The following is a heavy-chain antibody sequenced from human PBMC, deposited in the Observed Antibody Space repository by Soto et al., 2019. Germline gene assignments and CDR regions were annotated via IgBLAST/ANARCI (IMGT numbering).Heavy chain of an antibody. CDR3: AREPHPVYCSGGSCYGYYGMDV. CDR2: ISYDGSNK. J-gene: IGHJ6*02. D-gene: IGHD2-15*01. Sequence: GGSLRLSCAASGFTFSSYAMHWVRQAPGKGLEWVAVISYDGSNKYYADSVKGRFTISRDNSKNTLYLQMNSLRAEDTAVYYCAREPHPVYCSGGSCYGYYGMDVWGQGTTVTVSS. V-gene: IGHV3-30-3*01. CDR1: GFTFSSYA.